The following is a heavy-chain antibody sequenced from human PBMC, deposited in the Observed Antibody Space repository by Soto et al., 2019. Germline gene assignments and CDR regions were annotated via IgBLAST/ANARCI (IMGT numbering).Heavy chain of an antibody. D-gene: IGHD2-2*01. CDR2: ITWNSDMI. CDR1: GFTFGEYA. V-gene: IGHV3-9*01. Sequence: GGSLRLSCAASGFTFGEYAMHWVRRPPGKGLEWVASITWNSDMIGYADSVKGRFTISRDNGENSLYLQMSSLRREDTALYYCAKVGYAYGFSATDVWGIGTTVTVSS. CDR3: AKVGYAYGFSATDV. J-gene: IGHJ6*04.